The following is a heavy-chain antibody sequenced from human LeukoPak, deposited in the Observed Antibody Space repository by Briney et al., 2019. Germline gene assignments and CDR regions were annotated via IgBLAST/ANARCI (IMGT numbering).Heavy chain of an antibody. D-gene: IGHD6-19*01. Sequence: GRSLRPSCAASGFTFSSYTMNWVRQPPGNGLAWVSSISTSSSYIYYADSVKGRFTISRDNAKKFLYLQMSGLRAEDTAVYYCARDGSGWNNWFDPWGQGTLVTVSS. J-gene: IGHJ5*02. CDR3: ARDGSGWNNWFDP. CDR1: GFTFSSYT. CDR2: ISTSSSYI. V-gene: IGHV3-21*01.